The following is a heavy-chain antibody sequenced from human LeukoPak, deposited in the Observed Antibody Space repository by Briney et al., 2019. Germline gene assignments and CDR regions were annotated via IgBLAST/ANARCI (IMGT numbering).Heavy chain of an antibody. Sequence: SETLPLTCTVSGVSISSGDYYWSWIRQPPGKGLEWIGYTYYGGSTYYNPSLKSRVTISVDTSKNQFSLKLSSVTAADTAVYYCARPYYYDSRIDPWGQGTQVTVSS. J-gene: IGHJ5*02. V-gene: IGHV4-30-4*01. CDR3: ARPYYYDSRIDP. D-gene: IGHD3-22*01. CDR2: TYYGGST. CDR1: GVSISSGDYY.